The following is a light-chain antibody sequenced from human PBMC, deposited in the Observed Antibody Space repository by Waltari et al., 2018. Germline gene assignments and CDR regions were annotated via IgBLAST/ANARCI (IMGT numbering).Light chain of an antibody. J-gene: IGLJ1*01. CDR3: YSRDNSGDHLRV. Sequence: SSELTQDPAVSVALGQTVWITSQGDSLRGPYASWYQQKPGQAPVLIIYGKNTRPSGIPDRFSGSSSGNTGSLTITGAQAEDEADYYCYSRDNSGDHLRVFGTGTKVTVL. CDR2: GKN. V-gene: IGLV3-19*01. CDR1: SLRGPY.